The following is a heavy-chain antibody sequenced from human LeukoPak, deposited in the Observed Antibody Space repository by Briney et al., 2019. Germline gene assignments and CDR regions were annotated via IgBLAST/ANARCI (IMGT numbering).Heavy chain of an antibody. J-gene: IGHJ4*02. Sequence: SETLSLTCAVYGGSFSSYYWNWIRQPPGKGLEWIGEIDRTGSTYYNPSLKSRVTISVDTSKNQFSLKLSSVTAADTAVYYCARDRSSGYYPFFDYWGQGTLVTVSS. CDR2: IDRTGST. CDR3: ARDRSSGYYPFFDY. D-gene: IGHD3-22*01. CDR1: GGSFSSYY. V-gene: IGHV4-34*01.